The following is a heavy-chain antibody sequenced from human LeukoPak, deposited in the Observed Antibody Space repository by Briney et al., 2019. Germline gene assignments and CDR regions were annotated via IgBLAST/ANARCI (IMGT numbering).Heavy chain of an antibody. CDR3: VVLWFGELLWRANGDWFDP. J-gene: IGHJ5*02. CDR2: IYYSGST. V-gene: IGHV4-39*07. D-gene: IGHD3-10*01. Sequence: SETLSLTCTVSGGSISSSSYYWGWIRQPPGKGLEWIGSIYYSGSTYYNPSLKSRVTISVDTSKNQFSLKLSSVTAADTAVYYCVVLWFGELLWRANGDWFDPWGQGTLVTVSS. CDR1: GGSISSSSYY.